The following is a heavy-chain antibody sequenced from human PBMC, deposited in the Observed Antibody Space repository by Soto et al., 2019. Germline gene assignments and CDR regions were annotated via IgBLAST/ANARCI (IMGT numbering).Heavy chain of an antibody. J-gene: IGHJ4*02. CDR2: IYYSGST. D-gene: IGHD3-22*01. V-gene: IGHV4-31*03. Sequence: QVQLQESGPGLVKPSQTLSLTCTVSGGSISSGGYYWSWIRQHPGKGLEWIEYIYYSGSTYYNPSLKSRVTISVDTSKNQFSLKLSSVTAADTAVYYCAMGGDYYDSSGYPQGFDYWGQGTLVTVSS. CDR3: AMGGDYYDSSGYPQGFDY. CDR1: GGSISSGGYY.